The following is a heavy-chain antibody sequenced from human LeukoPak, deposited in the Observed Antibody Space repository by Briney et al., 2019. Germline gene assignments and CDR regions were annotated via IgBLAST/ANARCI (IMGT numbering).Heavy chain of an antibody. J-gene: IGHJ4*02. CDR3: ARHVEYYDFWSGYYTEYYFDY. CDR2: IYPGDSDT. V-gene: IGHV5-51*01. Sequence: GESLKISCKGSEYSFTSYWIGWVRQMPGKGLEWMGIIYPGDSDTRYSPSFQGQVTISADKSISTVYLQWSSLKASDTAMYYCARHVEYYDFWSGYYTEYYFDYWGQETLVTVSS. D-gene: IGHD3-3*01. CDR1: EYSFTSYW.